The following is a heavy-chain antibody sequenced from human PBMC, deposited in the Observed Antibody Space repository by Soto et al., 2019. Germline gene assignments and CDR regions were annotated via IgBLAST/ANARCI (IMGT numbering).Heavy chain of an antibody. CDR2: ISDTGDST. V-gene: IGHV3-23*01. J-gene: IGHJ4*02. D-gene: IGHD6-19*01. Sequence: EVRLLEAGGGLKQPGGSLRLSCAASGFTFKESAMNWVRQAPGKGLEWVASISDTGDSTWYAESVRGRLSISRDNSKNTLYLQMNSLRGEDTAVYYCAKGRGSGWAWYFDNWGQGTLVTVSS. CDR1: GFTFKESA. CDR3: AKGRGSGWAWYFDN.